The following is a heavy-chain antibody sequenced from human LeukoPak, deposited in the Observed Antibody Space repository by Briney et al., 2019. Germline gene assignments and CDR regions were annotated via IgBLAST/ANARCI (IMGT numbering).Heavy chain of an antibody. CDR1: GGTFSSYA. CDR2: FDPEDGET. Sequence: ASVKVSCKASGGTFSSYAISWVRQAPGQGLEWMGGFDPEDGETIYAQKFQGRVTMTEDTSADTAYMELSSLRSEDTPVYYCATSLIWGQGTLVTVSS. J-gene: IGHJ4*02. CDR3: ATSLI. V-gene: IGHV1-24*01.